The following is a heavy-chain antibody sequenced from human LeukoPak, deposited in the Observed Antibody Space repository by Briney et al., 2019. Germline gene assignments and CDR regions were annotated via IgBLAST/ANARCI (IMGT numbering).Heavy chain of an antibody. J-gene: IGHJ6*02. CDR2: ISSSSSSYI. CDR3: ARAGEYYYGSGSKHYYYYGMDV. Sequence: GGSLRLSCAASGFTFSSYSMNWVRQAPGKGLEWVSSISSSSSSYIYYADSVKGRFTISRDNAKNSLYLQMNSLRAEDTAVYYCARAGEYYYGSGSKHYYYYGMDVWGQGTTVTVSS. D-gene: IGHD3-10*01. V-gene: IGHV3-21*01. CDR1: GFTFSSYS.